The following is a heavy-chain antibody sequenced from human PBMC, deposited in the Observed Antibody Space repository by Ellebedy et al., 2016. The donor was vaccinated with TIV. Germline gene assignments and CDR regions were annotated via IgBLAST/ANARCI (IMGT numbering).Heavy chain of an antibody. V-gene: IGHV3-23*01. CDR1: GFTFSSYA. CDR3: TKRAGDFDFWSGYEGWFDP. Sequence: GESLKISCAASGFTFSSYAMNWVRQAPGKGLEWVSAISGSGGTTNYADSVKGRFTIDRDNSKNTLYLQMNSLRVEDTAIYDCTKRAGDFDFWSGYEGWFDPWGQGTLVTVSS. CDR2: ISGSGGTT. D-gene: IGHD3-3*01. J-gene: IGHJ5*02.